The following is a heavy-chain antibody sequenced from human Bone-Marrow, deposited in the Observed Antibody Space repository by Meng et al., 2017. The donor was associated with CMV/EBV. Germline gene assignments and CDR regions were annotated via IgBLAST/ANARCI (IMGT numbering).Heavy chain of an antibody. CDR1: GGSISSSSYY. V-gene: IGHV4-39*07. J-gene: IGHJ4*02. CDR2: IYYSGST. D-gene: IGHD3-3*01. CDR3: ASVWRGYFGYFDY. Sequence: GSLRLSCTVSGGSISSSSYYWGWIRQPPGKGLEWIGSIYYSGSTYYNPSLKSRVTISVDTSKNQFSLKLSSVTAADTAVYYCASVWRGYFGYFDYWGQGTLVTVSS.